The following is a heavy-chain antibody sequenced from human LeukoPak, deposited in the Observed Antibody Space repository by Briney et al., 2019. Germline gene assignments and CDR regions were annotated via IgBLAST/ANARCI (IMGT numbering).Heavy chain of an antibody. CDR1: GGSISSYY. J-gene: IGHJ6*02. V-gene: IGHV4-59*08. Sequence: PSETLSLTCTVSGGSISSYYRSWIRQPPGKGLEWIGYIYYSGSTNYNPSLKSRVTISVDTSKNQFSLKLSSVTAADTAVYYCARHGRTSYGMDVWGQGTTVTVSS. CDR3: ARHGRTSYGMDV. CDR2: IYYSGST.